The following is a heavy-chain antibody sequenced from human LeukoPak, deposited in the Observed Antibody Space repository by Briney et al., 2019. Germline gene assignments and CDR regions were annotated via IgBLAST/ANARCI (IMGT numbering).Heavy chain of an antibody. CDR1: GYTFTSYG. J-gene: IGHJ4*02. Sequence: ASVKVSCKASGYTFTSYGINWVRQAPGQGLEWMGWISAYNGNTNYAQKLQGRVTMTTDTSTSTAYMELRSLRSDDTAVYYCARDSSSWYEVEDYFDYWGQGTLVTVSS. CDR3: ARDSSSWYEVEDYFDY. CDR2: ISAYNGNT. D-gene: IGHD6-13*01. V-gene: IGHV1-18*01.